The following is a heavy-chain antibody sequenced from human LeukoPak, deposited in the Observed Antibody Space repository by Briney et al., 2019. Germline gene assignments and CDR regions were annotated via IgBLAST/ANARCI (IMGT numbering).Heavy chain of an antibody. CDR1: GFSFSNFW. J-gene: IGHJ4*02. CDR2: INPDGTAA. D-gene: IGHD1-1*01. Sequence: GGSLRLSYAASGFSFSNFWMHWVRQAPGMGLVWVSQINPDGTAALYADSVKGRFTISRDNAKNTLYLQMSTLRADDTAVYYCAKGSNFAFDNWGQGILVTVSS. V-gene: IGHV3-74*01. CDR3: AKGSNFAFDN.